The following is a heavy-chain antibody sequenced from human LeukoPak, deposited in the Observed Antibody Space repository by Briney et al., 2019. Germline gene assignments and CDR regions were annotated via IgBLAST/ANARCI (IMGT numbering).Heavy chain of an antibody. CDR2: IYYSERI. CDR3: ARTYYDDSSGYYYYYYGMDV. V-gene: IGHV4-61*01. D-gene: IGHD3-22*01. J-gene: IGHJ6*02. CDR1: GGSVSSGSYY. Sequence: SETLSLTCTASGGSVSSGSYYWSWIRQPPGKGLEWIGYIYYSERINYNPSLKSRVTISVDTSKNQFSLKLSSVTAADTAVYYCARTYYDDSSGYYYYYYGMDVWGQGTTVTVSS.